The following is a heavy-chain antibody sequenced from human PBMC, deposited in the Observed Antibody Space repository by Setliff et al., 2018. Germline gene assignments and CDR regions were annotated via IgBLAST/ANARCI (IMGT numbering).Heavy chain of an antibody. V-gene: IGHV4-39*02. D-gene: IGHD1-26*01. CDR1: GGSVSSTSHY. CDR2: VYYSGYT. CDR3: ARDNTIVGATDY. Sequence: SETLSLTCTVSGGSVSSTSHYWGWIRQAPGKGMEWIGSVYYSGYTYYNPSLKGRVTISADTSTNHFSLKLTSVTAADTAVYYCARDNTIVGATDYWGQGALVTVSS. J-gene: IGHJ4*02.